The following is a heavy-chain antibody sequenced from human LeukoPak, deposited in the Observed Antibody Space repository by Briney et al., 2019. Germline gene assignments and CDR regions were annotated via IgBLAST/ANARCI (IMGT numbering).Heavy chain of an antibody. CDR1: GFTFSSYA. CDR3: AKSRGWQGYCSGGSCCGPSGWFDP. V-gene: IGHV3-23*01. D-gene: IGHD2-15*01. CDR2: ISGSGGST. Sequence: GGSLRLSCAASGFTFSSYAMSWVRQAPGKGLEWVSAISGSGGSTYYADSVKGRFTISRDNSKNTLYLQMNSLRAEDTAVYYCAKSRGWQGYCSGGSCCGPSGWFDPWGQGTLVTVSS. J-gene: IGHJ5*02.